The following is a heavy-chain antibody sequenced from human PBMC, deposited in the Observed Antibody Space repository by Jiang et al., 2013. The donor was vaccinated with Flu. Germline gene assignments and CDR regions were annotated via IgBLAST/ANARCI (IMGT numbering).Heavy chain of an antibody. CDR3: ATLRGSAYGTYLADY. Sequence: QLVESGGGVVQPGGSLRLSCAASGFTFSFYGMHWVRQSPGKGLEWVASLWHDGSNKFYVDSVRGRFTISRDNSKNTLFLQMNSLRPEDTAVYYCATLRGSAYGTYLADYWGQGTLVTVSS. D-gene: IGHD2-15*01. V-gene: IGHV3-30*02. CDR2: LWHDGSNK. CDR1: GFTFSFYG. J-gene: IGHJ4*02.